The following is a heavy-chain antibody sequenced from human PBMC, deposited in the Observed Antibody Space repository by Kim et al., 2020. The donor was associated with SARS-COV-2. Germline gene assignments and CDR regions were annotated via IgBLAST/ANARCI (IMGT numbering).Heavy chain of an antibody. CDR3: AQCTSNNGFMAGY. CDR2: INPNNGGT. V-gene: IGHV1-2*02. J-gene: IGHJ4*03. Sequence: ASVKVSCKASGYSFTTYYMHWVRQAPGQGLEWMGWINPNNGGTKYAQKFQGRFTVTRDTSISTAYMELSSLRSDDTAIYYCAQCTSNNGFMAGY. CDR1: GYSFTTYY. D-gene: IGHD2-2*01.